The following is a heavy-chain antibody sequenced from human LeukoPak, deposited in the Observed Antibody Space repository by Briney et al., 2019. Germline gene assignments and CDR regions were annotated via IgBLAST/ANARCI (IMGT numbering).Heavy chain of an antibody. J-gene: IGHJ3*02. D-gene: IGHD3-22*01. Sequence: GASVKVSCKASGYTFTGYYMHWVRQAPGQGLEWMGWINPNSGGTNYAQKFQGRVTMTRDTSISTAYMELSRLRSDDTAVYYCATEHYDSSGYYSTDRPCCNAFDIWGQGTMVTVSS. CDR2: INPNSGGT. CDR3: ATEHYDSSGYYSTDRPCCNAFDI. CDR1: GYTFTGYY. V-gene: IGHV1-2*02.